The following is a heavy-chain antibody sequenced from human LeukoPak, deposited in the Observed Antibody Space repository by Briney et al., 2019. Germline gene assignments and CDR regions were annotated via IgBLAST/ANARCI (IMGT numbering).Heavy chain of an antibody. CDR3: ARDGDSGYDWGHDAFDI. V-gene: IGHV1-18*01. Sequence: GASVKVSCKASGYTFTSYGISWVRQAPGQGLEWMGWISAYNGNTNYAQKLQGRVTMTTDTSTSTAYMELRSLRSDDTAVYYCARDGDSGYDWGHDAFDIWGQGTMVTVSS. J-gene: IGHJ3*02. D-gene: IGHD5-12*01. CDR1: GYTFTSYG. CDR2: ISAYNGNT.